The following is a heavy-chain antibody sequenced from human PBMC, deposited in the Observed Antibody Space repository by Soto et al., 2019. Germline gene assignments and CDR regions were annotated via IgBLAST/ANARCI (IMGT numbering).Heavy chain of an antibody. Sequence: SETLSLTCTVSGVSIRSTSYYWAWIRQPPGKGLEWIGSISFGGTSSFSSSGSTFYNPSLNSRASISVDTSDNHFSLVLKSVTAADTDVYFCARLMGYWGQGDLVTVSS. V-gene: IGHV4-39*02. CDR1: GVSIRSTSYY. CDR2: ISFGGTSSFSSSGST. J-gene: IGHJ4*02. CDR3: ARLMGY.